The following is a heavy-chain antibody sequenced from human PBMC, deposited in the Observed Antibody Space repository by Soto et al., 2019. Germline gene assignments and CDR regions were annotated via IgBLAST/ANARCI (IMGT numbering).Heavy chain of an antibody. Sequence: GGSLRLSCAASGFTFSNAWMSWVRQAPGKGLEWVGRIKSKTDSGTTDYAAPVKGRFTISRDDSKNTLYLQMNSLKTEDTAVYYCTTAGYGKKYYFDYWGQGTLVTVSS. CDR1: GFTFSNAW. CDR3: TTAGYGKKYYFDY. D-gene: IGHD1-1*01. J-gene: IGHJ4*02. V-gene: IGHV3-15*01. CDR2: IKSKTDSGTT.